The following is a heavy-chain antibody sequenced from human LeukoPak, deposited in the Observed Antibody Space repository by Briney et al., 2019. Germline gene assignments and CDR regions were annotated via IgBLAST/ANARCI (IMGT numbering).Heavy chain of an antibody. CDR3: ARDAISSGYYLRLFDY. V-gene: IGHV7-4-1*02. D-gene: IGHD3-22*01. CDR1: GYTFTSYA. CDR2: INTNTGNP. Sequence: ASVTVSCKASGYTFTSYAMNWVRQAPGQGLEWMGWINTNTGNPTYAQGFTGRFVFSLDTSVSTAYLQISSLKAEDTAVYYCARDAISSGYYLRLFDYWGQGTLVTVSS. J-gene: IGHJ4*02.